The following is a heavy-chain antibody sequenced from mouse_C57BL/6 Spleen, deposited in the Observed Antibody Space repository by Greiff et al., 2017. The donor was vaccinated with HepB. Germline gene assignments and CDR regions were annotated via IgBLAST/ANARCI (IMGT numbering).Heavy chain of an antibody. D-gene: IGHD2-4*01. CDR1: GYSITSGYY. Sequence: EVQLQQSGPGLVKPSQSLSLTCSVTGYSITSGYYWNWIRQFPGNKLEWMGYISYDGSNNYNPSLKNRISITRDTSKNQFFLKLNSVTTEDTATYYGAREGDDYDGYAMDYWGQGTSVTVAS. CDR3: AREGDDYDGYAMDY. J-gene: IGHJ4*01. CDR2: ISYDGSN. V-gene: IGHV3-6*01.